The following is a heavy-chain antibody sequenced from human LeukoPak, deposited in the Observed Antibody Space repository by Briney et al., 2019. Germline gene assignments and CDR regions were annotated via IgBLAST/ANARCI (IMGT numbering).Heavy chain of an antibody. V-gene: IGHV4-39*01. J-gene: IGHJ4*02. CDR3: ARRLPATAIPQRRPNFDY. Sequence: PSETLSLTCTVSGGSISSSSYYWGWIRQPPGKGLEWIGSIYYSGSTYYNPSLKSRVTISVDTSKNQFSLKLSSVTAADTAVYYCARRLPATAIPQRRPNFDYWGQGTLVTVSS. CDR1: GGSISSSSYY. CDR2: IYYSGST. D-gene: IGHD2-2*02.